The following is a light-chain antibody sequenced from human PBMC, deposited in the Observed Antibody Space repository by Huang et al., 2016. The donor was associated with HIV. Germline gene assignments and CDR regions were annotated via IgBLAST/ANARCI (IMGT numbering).Light chain of an antibody. CDR1: QTISTY. J-gene: IGKJ2*01. CDR2: AAS. Sequence: DIQMTQSPSSLSASIGERVTITCRASQTISTYLHWYQQKPGKAPKLLIYAASSLRSGVPSRCSGSGSGTEFTLTISSLQPEDLATYHCQQSYTTPRYTFGQGTKLEIK. CDR3: QQSYTTPRYT. V-gene: IGKV1-39*01.